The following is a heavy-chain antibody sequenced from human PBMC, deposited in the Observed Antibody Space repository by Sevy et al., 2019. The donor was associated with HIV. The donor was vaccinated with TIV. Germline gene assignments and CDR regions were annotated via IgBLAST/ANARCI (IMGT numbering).Heavy chain of an antibody. CDR3: AKAGSVGSSWWGASQFYMDV. CDR1: GFTFRTSA. J-gene: IGHJ6*03. Sequence: GGCLRLSCVASGFTFRTSAMAWVRQAPGKGLEWVSSISAPGTSRYYADSVTGRFTVSRDNSKTTLYLQMNSLRVDDTAQFFCAKAGSVGSSWWGASQFYMDVWGRGTTVTVSS. V-gene: IGHV3-23*01. CDR2: ISAPGTSR. D-gene: IGHD2-8*02.